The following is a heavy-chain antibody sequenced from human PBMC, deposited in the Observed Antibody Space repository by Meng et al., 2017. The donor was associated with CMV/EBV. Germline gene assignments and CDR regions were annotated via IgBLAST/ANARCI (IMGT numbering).Heavy chain of an antibody. J-gene: IGHJ3*02. CDR1: GFTFSSYA. Sequence: GGSLRLPCAASGFTFSSYAMHWVRQVPGKGLEWVAVISYDGSNKYYADSVKGRFTISRDNSKNTLCLQMNSLRAEDTAVYYCARAFIPYGSGSGDAFDIWGQGTMVTVSS. CDR3: ARAFIPYGSGSGDAFDI. CDR2: ISYDGSNK. D-gene: IGHD3-10*01. V-gene: IGHV3-30*04.